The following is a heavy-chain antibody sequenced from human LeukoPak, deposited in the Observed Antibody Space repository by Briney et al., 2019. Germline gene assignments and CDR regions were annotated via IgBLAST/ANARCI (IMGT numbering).Heavy chain of an antibody. CDR2: IRSKTDGGTI. D-gene: IGHD3/OR15-3a*01. CDR3: TTWTDLYDY. CDR1: GFTFSNAW. V-gene: IGHV3-15*01. J-gene: IGHJ4*02. Sequence: GGSLRLSCAASGFTFSNAWMSWVRQAPGMGLDWVGRIRSKTDGGTIDYAAPVKGRFVISRDDSRDTLYLQMNSLRIEDTAMYYCTTWTDLYDYWGQGILVTVSS.